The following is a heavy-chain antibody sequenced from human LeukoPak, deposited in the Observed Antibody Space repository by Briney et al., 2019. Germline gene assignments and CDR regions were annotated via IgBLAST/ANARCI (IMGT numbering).Heavy chain of an antibody. D-gene: IGHD3-9*01. Sequence: SETLSLTCTVSGGSISSYYWSWIRQPPGKGLEWIGFVHYSGSTHYNPSLKSRVTISVDTSKNQFSLKLSSVTAADTAVYYCARPIFYDILTGYPTVGWFDPWGQGTLVTVSS. CDR2: VHYSGST. CDR3: ARPIFYDILTGYPTVGWFDP. V-gene: IGHV4-59*08. J-gene: IGHJ5*02. CDR1: GGSISSYY.